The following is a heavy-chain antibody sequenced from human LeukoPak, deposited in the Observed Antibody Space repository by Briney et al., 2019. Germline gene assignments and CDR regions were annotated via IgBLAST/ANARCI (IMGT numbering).Heavy chain of an antibody. Sequence: GRSLRLSCAASGFTFRSYAMHWVRQAPGKGLEWVAVTSNDGNNKYHADSVKGRFTISRDNSKNTLYLQMNSLRAEDTAVYYCARDLWFDPWGQGTLVTVSS. V-gene: IGHV3-30-3*01. CDR2: TSNDGNNK. J-gene: IGHJ5*02. CDR3: ARDLWFDP. CDR1: GFTFRSYA.